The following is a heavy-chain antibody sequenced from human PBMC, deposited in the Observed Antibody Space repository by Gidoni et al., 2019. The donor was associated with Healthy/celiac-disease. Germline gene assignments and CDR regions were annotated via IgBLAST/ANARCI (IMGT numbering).Heavy chain of an antibody. D-gene: IGHD3-3*01. CDR2: IYPGDSDT. J-gene: IGHJ4*02. CDR1: GYSFTSYW. V-gene: IGHV5-51*01. CDR3: ASGRGITIFGVGKGIEYFDY. Sequence: EVQLVQSGAEVNQPGESLKISCKGSGYSFTSYWIGWVRQMLGNGLEWMGFIYPGDSDTRYSPSVQGQVTSSADKSISTAYLQWSSLKASDTAMYYCASGRGITIFGVGKGIEYFDYWGQGTLVTVSS.